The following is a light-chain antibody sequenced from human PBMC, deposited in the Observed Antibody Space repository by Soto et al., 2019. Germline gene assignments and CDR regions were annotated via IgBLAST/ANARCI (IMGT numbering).Light chain of an antibody. J-gene: IGKJ4*01. CDR1: QRVSSY. V-gene: IGKV3-11*01. Sequence: EIVLTQSPATLSLSPGERATLSCRASQRVSSYLAWYQQKPGQAPRLLIYDASNRATGIPARFSGSGSGTDFTLTISSLDPEDFAVYYCQQRSNWLTFGGGTKLEIK. CDR3: QQRSNWLT. CDR2: DAS.